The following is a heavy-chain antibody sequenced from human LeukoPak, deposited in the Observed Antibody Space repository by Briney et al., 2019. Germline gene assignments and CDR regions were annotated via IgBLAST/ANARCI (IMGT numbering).Heavy chain of an antibody. CDR2: IYTSGST. D-gene: IGHD3-10*01. J-gene: IGHJ4*02. V-gene: IGHV4-4*07. CDR1: GGSISSYY. Sequence: SEALSLTCTVSGGSISSYYWSWIRQPAGKGLEWIGRIYTSGSTNYNPSLKSRVTMSVDTSKNQFSLKLSSVTAADTAVYYCARVAYYYGSGSYEDYYFDYWGQGTLVTVSS. CDR3: ARVAYYYGSGSYEDYYFDY.